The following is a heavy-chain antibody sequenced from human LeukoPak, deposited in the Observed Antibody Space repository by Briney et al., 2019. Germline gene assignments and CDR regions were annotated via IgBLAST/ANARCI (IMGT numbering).Heavy chain of an antibody. J-gene: IGHJ3*02. Sequence: PSETLSLTCTVSGGSISSGGYYWSWIRQPAGKGLEWIGRIYTSGSTNYNPSLKSRVTISVDTSKNQFSLKLSSVTAADTAVYYCAREVTIFGVVTDDAFDIWGQGTMVTVSS. CDR3: AREVTIFGVVTDDAFDI. D-gene: IGHD3-3*01. V-gene: IGHV4-61*02. CDR1: GGSISSGGYY. CDR2: IYTSGST.